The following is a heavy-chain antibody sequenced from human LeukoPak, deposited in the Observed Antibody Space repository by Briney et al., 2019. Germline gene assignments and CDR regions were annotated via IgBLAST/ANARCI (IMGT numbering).Heavy chain of an antibody. CDR2: INSDGSST. D-gene: IGHD3-10*01. J-gene: IGHJ4*02. CDR1: GFTFSSYW. V-gene: IGHV3-74*01. CDR3: ARGDTGFGELPEYYFDY. Sequence: GGSLRLSCAASGFTFSSYWMHWVRQAPGKGLVWVSRINSDGSSTNYADSVKGRFTISRDNAKNTLYLQMNSLRAEDTAVYYCARGDTGFGELPEYYFDYWGQGTLVTVSS.